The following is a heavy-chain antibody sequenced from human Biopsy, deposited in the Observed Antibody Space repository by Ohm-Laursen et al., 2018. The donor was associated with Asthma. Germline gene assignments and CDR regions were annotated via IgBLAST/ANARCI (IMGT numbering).Heavy chain of an antibody. V-gene: IGHV1-58*01. CDR2: IVFASGAT. CDR1: GVALSSYT. Sequence: SVKVSCNASGVALSSYTFEWVRQARGLGLEWIAWIVFASGATNYAQNFQDRLTVTRDMSAGSVSMELRGLSSTDTAVYYCAAGRTSLQGESLIWGQGTLVSVSS. D-gene: IGHD2/OR15-2a*01. CDR3: AAGRTSLQGESLI. J-gene: IGHJ4*01.